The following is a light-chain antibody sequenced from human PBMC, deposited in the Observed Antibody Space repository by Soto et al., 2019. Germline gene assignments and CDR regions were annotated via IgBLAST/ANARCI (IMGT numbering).Light chain of an antibody. CDR1: QSVSSN. V-gene: IGKV3-20*01. Sequence: EIVMTQSPATLSVSPGERATLSCRASQSVSSNLAWYQQKPGQAPRLLIYGASNRATGIPDRFSGSGSGTDFTLIISRLEPEDFAVYYCQQHGTSPRTFGHGTKVDI. J-gene: IGKJ1*01. CDR3: QQHGTSPRT. CDR2: GAS.